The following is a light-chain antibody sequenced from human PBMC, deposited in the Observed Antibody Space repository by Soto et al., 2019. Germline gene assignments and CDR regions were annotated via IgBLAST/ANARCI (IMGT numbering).Light chain of an antibody. CDR1: SSNIGSNY. Sequence: QSVLTQPASVSAAPGQKVTISCSGSSSNIGSNYVSWYQQLPGTAPKLLIYDDNKRPSEIPDRFSGSKSGTSATLGITGLQTGDEADYYCATWDSSLKAVVFGGGTKLTVL. V-gene: IGLV1-51*01. J-gene: IGLJ2*01. CDR2: DDN. CDR3: ATWDSSLKAVV.